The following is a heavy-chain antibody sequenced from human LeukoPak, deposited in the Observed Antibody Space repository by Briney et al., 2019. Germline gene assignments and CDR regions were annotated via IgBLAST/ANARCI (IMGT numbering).Heavy chain of an antibody. CDR1: GGTFSTYA. V-gene: IGHV1-69*04. Sequence: ASVKVSCKASGGTFSTYAITWVRQAPGQGLEWMGRILPVFDMANYAQKFQGRVTITADKSTRTAYMELSSLRSDNTAVYYCARDGGWLQTQNHYYYHGMDVWGQGTTVAVFS. J-gene: IGHJ6*02. CDR3: ARDGGWLQTQNHYYYHGMDV. D-gene: IGHD5-24*01. CDR2: ILPVFDMA.